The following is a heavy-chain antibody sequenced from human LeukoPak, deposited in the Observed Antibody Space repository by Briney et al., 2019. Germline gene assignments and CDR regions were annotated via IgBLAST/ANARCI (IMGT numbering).Heavy chain of an antibody. J-gene: IGHJ3*02. D-gene: IGHD6-19*01. CDR1: GGTFSSYA. V-gene: IGHV1-69*01. CDR2: IIPIFGTA. Sequence: SVKVSCKASGGTFSSYAISWVRQAPGQGLEWMGGIIPIFGTANYAQKFQGRVTITADESTSTAYMELSSLRSEDTAVYYCASSKDSSGLSVGASDIWGQGTMVTVSS. CDR3: ASSKDSSGLSVGASDI.